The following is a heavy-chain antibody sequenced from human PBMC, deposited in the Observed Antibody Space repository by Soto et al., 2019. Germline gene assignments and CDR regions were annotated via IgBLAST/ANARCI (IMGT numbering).Heavy chain of an antibody. V-gene: IGHV1-69*01. CDR3: ARDGSEQLVGGVWFDP. Sequence: QVQLVQSGAEVKKPGSSVKVSCKASGGTFSNYAINWVRQAPGQGLEWMGGIIPIFGTANYAQKFQGRVTITADESTSTAYLDLSRLRSEDTAVYYCARDGSEQLVGGVWFDPWGQGTLVTVSS. CDR2: IIPIFGTA. CDR1: GGTFSNYA. J-gene: IGHJ5*02. D-gene: IGHD6-6*01.